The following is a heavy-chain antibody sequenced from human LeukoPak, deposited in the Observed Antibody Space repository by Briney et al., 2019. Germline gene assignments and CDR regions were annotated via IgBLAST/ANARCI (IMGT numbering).Heavy chain of an antibody. Sequence: GGSLRLSCAASGFTVSSNYMSWVRQAPGKGLEWVSVIYSGGSTYYADSVKGRFTISRDNSKNTLYLHMNSLRAEDTAVYYCARANRAWSSFDYWGQGTLVTVSS. CDR3: ARANRAWSSFDY. V-gene: IGHV3-53*01. CDR2: IYSGGST. J-gene: IGHJ4*02. D-gene: IGHD2-8*02. CDR1: GFTVSSNY.